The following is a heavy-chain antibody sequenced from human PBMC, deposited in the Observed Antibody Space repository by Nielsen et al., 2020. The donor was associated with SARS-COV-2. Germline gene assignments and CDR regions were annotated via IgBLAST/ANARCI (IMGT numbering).Heavy chain of an antibody. Sequence: SLKISCAASGFTFDDYAMHWVRQAPGKGLEWVSGISWNSGSIAYADSVKGRFTISRDDSKNTLYLEMNSLRGDDTAVYFCARGGELELDYWGQGTLVTVSS. CDR1: GFTFDDYA. CDR2: ISWNSGSI. J-gene: IGHJ4*02. D-gene: IGHD1-1*01. V-gene: IGHV3-9*01. CDR3: ARGGELELDY.